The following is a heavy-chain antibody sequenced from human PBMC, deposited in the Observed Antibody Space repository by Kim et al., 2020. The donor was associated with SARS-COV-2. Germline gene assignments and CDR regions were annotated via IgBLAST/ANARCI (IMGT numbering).Heavy chain of an antibody. D-gene: IGHD5-12*01. CDR3: ARIKRGGSIVATIVKLKRPDSRRSYYFDY. V-gene: IGHV4-34*01. CDR2: INHSGST. CDR1: GGSFSGYY. J-gene: IGHJ4*02. Sequence: SETLSLTCAVYGGSFSGYYWSWIRQPPGKGLEWIGEINHSGSTNYNPSLKSRVTISVDTSKNQFSLKLSSVTAADTAVYYCARIKRGGSIVATIVKLKRPDSRRSYYFDYWGQGTLVTVSS.